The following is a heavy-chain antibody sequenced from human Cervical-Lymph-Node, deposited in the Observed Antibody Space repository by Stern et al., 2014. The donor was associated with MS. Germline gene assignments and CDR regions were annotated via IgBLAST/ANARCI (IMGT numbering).Heavy chain of an antibody. CDR2: IYYSGIS. D-gene: IGHD1-26*01. CDR3: ARHEGGSYTPLAY. CDR1: GGSIRSSNYY. J-gene: IGHJ4*02. V-gene: IGHV4-39*01. Sequence: QVQLQESGPGLVKPSETLSLTCTVPGGSIRSSNYYWGWIRQPPGKGLEWIGSIYYSGISDYNPSLKSRVPISVDTSTNKFPLKLSSVTAADTALYFCARHEGGSYTPLAYWGQGTLVTVSS.